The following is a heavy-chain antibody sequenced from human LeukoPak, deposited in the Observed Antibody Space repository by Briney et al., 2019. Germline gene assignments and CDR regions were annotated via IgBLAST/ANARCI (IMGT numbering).Heavy chain of an antibody. CDR2: INTNTGNP. V-gene: IGHV7-4-1*02. CDR3: ATVRYFDWTPLDY. J-gene: IGHJ4*02. CDR1: GYTFTNYY. Sequence: ASVKVSCKAFGYTFTNYYIHWVRQAPGQGLEWMGWINTNTGNPTYAQGFTGRFVFSLDTSVSTAYLQISSLKAEDTAVYYCATVRYFDWTPLDYWGQGTLVTVSS. D-gene: IGHD3-9*01.